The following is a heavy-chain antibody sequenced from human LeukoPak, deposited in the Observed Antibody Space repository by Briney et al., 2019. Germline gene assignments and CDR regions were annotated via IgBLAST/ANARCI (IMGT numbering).Heavy chain of an antibody. J-gene: IGHJ4*02. CDR3: ARSPYYDILTGSRGTFDY. CDR1: GFSFGTRGGG. V-gene: IGHV2-5*02. Sequence: SGPTLVKPTQTLTLTCTFAGFSFGTRGGGVGWIRQPPGKALEWLTVSYWDEDKRYRPSLKSRLTITKDTSKNQVVLTMTNMDPVDTATYYCARSPYYDILTGSRGTFDYWGRGILVTVSS. CDR2: SYWDEDK. D-gene: IGHD3-9*01.